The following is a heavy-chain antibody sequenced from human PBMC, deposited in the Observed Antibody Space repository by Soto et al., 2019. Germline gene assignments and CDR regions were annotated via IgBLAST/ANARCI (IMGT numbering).Heavy chain of an antibody. Sequence: PGESLKISCKGSGYSFTSYWISSVRQMPGKGLEWMGRIDPSDSYTNYSPSFQGHVTISADKSISTAYLQWSSLKASDTAMYYCARQPYYYDSSGYYLGLSGMDVWGQGTTVTVS. J-gene: IGHJ6*02. D-gene: IGHD3-22*01. CDR3: ARQPYYYDSSGYYLGLSGMDV. V-gene: IGHV5-10-1*01. CDR2: IDPSDSYT. CDR1: GYSFTSYW.